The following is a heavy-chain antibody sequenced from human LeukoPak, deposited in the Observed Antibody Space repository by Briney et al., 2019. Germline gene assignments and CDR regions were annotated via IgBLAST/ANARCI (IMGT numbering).Heavy chain of an antibody. CDR3: ARDLDSGSLYYYGMDV. CDR2: ISYDGTNK. V-gene: IGHV3-30*04. J-gene: IGHJ6*04. D-gene: IGHD3-10*01. Sequence: PGRSLRLSCTASGFTFSRYAMHWVRQAPGKGVEWVAVISYDGTNKYFADSVKGRFTISRDNSRNTLYLQMNSLRAEDTAVYFCARDLDSGSLYYYGMDVWGKGTTVTVSS. CDR1: GFTFSRYA.